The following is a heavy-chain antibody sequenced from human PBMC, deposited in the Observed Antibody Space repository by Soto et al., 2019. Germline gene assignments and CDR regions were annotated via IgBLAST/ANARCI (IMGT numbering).Heavy chain of an antibody. J-gene: IGHJ4*02. CDR3: AKARTTYTDTYSHRTFDY. CDR2: IYYSGST. CDR1: GGSISSYY. D-gene: IGHD2-15*01. Sequence: SETLSLTCTVSGGSISSYYWSWIRQPPGKGLEWIGYIYYSGSTNYNPSLKSRVTISVDKSSNTLFLQMNSLRAEDTAVYYCAKARTTYTDTYSHRTFDYWGQGILVTVSS. V-gene: IGHV4-59*01.